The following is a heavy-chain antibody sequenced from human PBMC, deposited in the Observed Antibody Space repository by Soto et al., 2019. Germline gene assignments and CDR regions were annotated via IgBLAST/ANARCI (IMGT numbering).Heavy chain of an antibody. CDR3: ARVMCGDCSAYYYYSMDV. CDR1: GFTFGIYT. J-gene: IGHJ6*02. D-gene: IGHD2-21*02. V-gene: IGHV3-21*01. Sequence: EVQLVESGGGLVKPGGSLRLSCAASGFTFGIYTMNWVRQVPGKGLEWVASIGTTSPYIYYADSVRGRFTISRDNAKNSLYLQMHSLRAEDTAVYFCARVMCGDCSAYYYYSMDVWGQGTTVTVSS. CDR2: IGTTSPYI.